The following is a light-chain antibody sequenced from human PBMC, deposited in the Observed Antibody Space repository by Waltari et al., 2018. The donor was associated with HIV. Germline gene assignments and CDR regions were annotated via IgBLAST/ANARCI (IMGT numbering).Light chain of an antibody. J-gene: IGLJ2*01. V-gene: IGLV1-40*01. CDR2: DNN. CDR1: SSNIGAGYD. Sequence: QSVLTQPPSVSGAPGRRVTLSCTGSSSNIGAGYDVHWYHQLPGAAPKLLIYDNNNRPSGVPDRFSGSKSDTSASLAITGLQAEDEADYYCQSYDISLSYVVVGGGTKLTVL. CDR3: QSYDISLSYVV.